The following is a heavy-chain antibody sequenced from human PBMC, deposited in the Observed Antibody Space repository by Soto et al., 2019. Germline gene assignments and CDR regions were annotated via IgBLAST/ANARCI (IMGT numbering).Heavy chain of an antibody. CDR1: GYTFTSYA. V-gene: IGHV1-3*01. J-gene: IGHJ6*02. Sequence: ASVKVSCKASGYTFTSYAMHWVRQAPGQRLEWMGWINAGNGNTKYSQKFQGRVTITRDTSASTAYMELSSLRSEDTAVYYCACGGPAYYDFWSGYPTYSYYYYAMDVWGQGTTVTVSS. CDR2: INAGNGNT. D-gene: IGHD3-3*01. CDR3: ACGGPAYYDFWSGYPTYSYYYYAMDV.